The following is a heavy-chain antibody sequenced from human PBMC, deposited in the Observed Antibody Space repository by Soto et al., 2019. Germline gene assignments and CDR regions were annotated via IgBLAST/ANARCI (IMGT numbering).Heavy chain of an antibody. CDR2: ISWNSGSI. V-gene: IGHV3-9*01. CDR3: AKDFRYCSSTSCYGGAFDI. D-gene: IGHD2-2*01. Sequence: GGSLRLSCAASGFTFDDYAMHWVRQAPGKGLEWVSGISWNSGSIGYADSVKGRFTISRDNAKNSLYLQMNSLRAEDTALYYCAKDFRYCSSTSCYGGAFDIWGQGTMVTVSS. CDR1: GFTFDDYA. J-gene: IGHJ3*02.